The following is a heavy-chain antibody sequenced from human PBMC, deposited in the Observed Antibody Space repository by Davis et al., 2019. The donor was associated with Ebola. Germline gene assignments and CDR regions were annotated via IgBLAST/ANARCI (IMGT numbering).Heavy chain of an antibody. Sequence: GGSLRLSCVASGFSFSTCGMHWVRQAPGKGLEWLAFMSYDGSAKYYADSVKGRFTISRDNSKNTLYLQMNSLRAEDTAVYYCARDWDYFDYWGQGTLVTVSS. D-gene: IGHD3-16*01. V-gene: IGHV3-30*03. CDR3: ARDWDYFDY. CDR2: MSYDGSAK. J-gene: IGHJ4*02. CDR1: GFSFSTCG.